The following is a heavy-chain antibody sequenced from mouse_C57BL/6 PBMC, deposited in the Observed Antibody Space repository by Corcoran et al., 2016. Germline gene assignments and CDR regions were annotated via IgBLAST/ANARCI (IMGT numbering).Heavy chain of an antibody. J-gene: IGHJ1*03. CDR2: IDPANGNT. CDR3: ARPSHHWYYDV. Sequence: EVQLQQSGAELVMPGASVQLSCTASGFNINNYYMHWVKQRTEQGLEWIGRIDPANGNTKYAPKFQGKATITADTSSNTAYLQLSSLTSEETAIYYCARPSHHWYYDVWGTATTVIVS. V-gene: IGHV14-3*01. CDR1: GFNINNYY.